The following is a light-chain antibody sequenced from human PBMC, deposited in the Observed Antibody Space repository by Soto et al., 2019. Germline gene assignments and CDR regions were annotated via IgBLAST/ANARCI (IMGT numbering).Light chain of an antibody. CDR1: SSDVGSYNL. Sequence: QSALTQPASVSGSPGQSITISCTGTSSDVGSYNLVSWYQHHPGKAPKLMIYEGSKRPSGVSNRFSGSKSVNTASLTISGLQAEDEADYYCCSYAGSRVFGGGTKLTVL. J-gene: IGLJ3*02. CDR3: CSYAGSRV. CDR2: EGS. V-gene: IGLV2-23*01.